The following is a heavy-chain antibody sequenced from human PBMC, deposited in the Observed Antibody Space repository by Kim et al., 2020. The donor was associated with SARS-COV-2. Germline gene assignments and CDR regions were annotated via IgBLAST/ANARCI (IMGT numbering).Heavy chain of an antibody. CDR1: GGSISSYY. V-gene: IGHV4-59*13. CDR2: IYYSGST. CDR3: ARLEQWLPFYGMDV. Sequence: SETLSLTCTVSGGSISSYYWSWIRQPPGQGLEWIGYIYYSGSTNYNPSLKSRVTISVDTSKNQFSLKLSSVTAADTAVYYCARLEQWLPFYGMDVWGQGTTVTVSS. J-gene: IGHJ6*02. D-gene: IGHD6-19*01.